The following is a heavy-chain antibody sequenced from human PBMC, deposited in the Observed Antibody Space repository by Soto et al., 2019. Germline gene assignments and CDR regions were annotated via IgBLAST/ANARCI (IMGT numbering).Heavy chain of an antibody. D-gene: IGHD2-15*01. V-gene: IGHV1-18*01. Sequence: QVQLVQSGAEVKKPGASVKVSCKASGYTFTNYDINWVRQAPGQGLEWMGWISAYNGDTNYAQKLQGRVTMTTDTSTSTAYMELRSLRSDDTAVYYCARSGLPDPVVVVGHTPFDPXGQGTXXTVSS. J-gene: IGHJ5*02. CDR2: ISAYNGDT. CDR1: GYTFTNYD. CDR3: ARSGLPDPVVVVGHTPFDP.